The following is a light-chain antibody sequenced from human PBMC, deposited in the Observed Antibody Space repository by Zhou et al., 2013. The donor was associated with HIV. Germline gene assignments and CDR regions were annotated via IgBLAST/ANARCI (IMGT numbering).Light chain of an antibody. CDR2: DAS. CDR1: ENVDRY. V-gene: IGKV3-20*01. CDR3: QQYGSSPRT. Sequence: ETVLTQSPATLSLSPGERATLSCRASENVDRYLAWYQQKPGQAPRLLIFDASNRATGIPARFSGSGFGTDFTLTIIRLEPEDFAVYYCQQYGSSPRTFGLRDQGSEIK. J-gene: IGKJ1*01.